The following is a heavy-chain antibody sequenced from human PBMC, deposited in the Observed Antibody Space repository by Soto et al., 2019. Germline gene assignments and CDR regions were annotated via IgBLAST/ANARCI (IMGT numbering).Heavy chain of an antibody. V-gene: IGHV1-3*01. CDR3: AMGTTTVTPVGDYFDY. CDR2: INAGNGNT. D-gene: IGHD4-17*01. J-gene: IGHJ4*02. Sequence: ASGNVSCKTSGYTFTSYAIHWVRQAPGQRLEWMGWINAGNGNTKYSQKFQGRVTITRDTSASTAYMELSSLRSEDTAVYYCAMGTTTVTPVGDYFDYWGQGTLVTVSS. CDR1: GYTFTSYA.